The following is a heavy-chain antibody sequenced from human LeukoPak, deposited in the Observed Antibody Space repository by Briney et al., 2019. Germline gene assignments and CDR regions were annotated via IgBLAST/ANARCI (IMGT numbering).Heavy chain of an antibody. CDR2: IYTSEST. CDR3: ARGGGYSFIRFDP. CDR1: GGSISSYY. V-gene: IGHV4-4*09. D-gene: IGHD2-15*01. J-gene: IGHJ5*02. Sequence: SETLSLTCTVSGGSISSYYWSWIRQPPGKGLEWIGYIYTSESTNYNPSLKSRVTISVDTSKNQFSLKLSSVTAADTAVYYCARGGGYSFIRFDPWGQGTLVTVSS.